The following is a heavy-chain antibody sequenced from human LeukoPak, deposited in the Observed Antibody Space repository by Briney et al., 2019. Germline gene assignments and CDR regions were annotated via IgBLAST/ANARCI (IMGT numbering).Heavy chain of an antibody. J-gene: IGHJ3*02. CDR3: ARDGLWIQNAFDI. CDR2: INHSGST. CDR1: GGSFSGYY. V-gene: IGHV4-34*01. Sequence: PSETLSLTCAVYGGSFSGYYWSWIRQPPGKGLEWIGEINHSGSTNYNPSLKSRVTISVDTSKNQFSLKLSSVTAADTAVYYCARDGLWIQNAFDIWGQGTMVTVSS. D-gene: IGHD5-18*01.